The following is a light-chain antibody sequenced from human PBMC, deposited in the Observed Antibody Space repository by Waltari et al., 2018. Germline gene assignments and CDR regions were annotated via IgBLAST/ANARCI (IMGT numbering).Light chain of an antibody. V-gene: IGKV1-33*01. J-gene: IGKJ3*01. CDR1: QDISNY. CDR2: DAT. Sequence: DIQLTQSPSSLSASVGDRVTITCQASQDISNYLTWYQQKPGKAPKLLVHDATKLETGVPSRFSGSQSGTHFTLTINSLQPEDIATYYCQRYDNLPVFAFGPGTKVHIK. CDR3: QRYDNLPVFA.